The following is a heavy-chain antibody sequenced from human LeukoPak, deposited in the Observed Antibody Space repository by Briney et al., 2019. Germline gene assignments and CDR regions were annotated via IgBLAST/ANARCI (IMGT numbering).Heavy chain of an antibody. J-gene: IGHJ4*02. Sequence: GEPLKISCKGSGYSFTNYWLGLGRPMPGEGLGWGVIIYPGSSNTRYSPSFQGQVTISADKSISTAYLQRSSLKASDTAMYYCARRRVVSSYYGSGSYSLFDYWGQGTLVTVSS. D-gene: IGHD3-10*01. CDR3: ARRRVVSSYYGSGSYSLFDY. CDR2: IYPGSSNT. CDR1: GYSFTNYW. V-gene: IGHV5-51*01.